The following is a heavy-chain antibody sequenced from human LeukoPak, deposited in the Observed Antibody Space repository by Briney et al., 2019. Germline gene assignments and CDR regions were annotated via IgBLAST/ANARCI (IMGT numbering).Heavy chain of an antibody. Sequence: SETLSLTCAVYGGSFSGYYWSWIRQPPGKGLEWIGEINHSGSTNYNPSLKSRVTISVDTSKNQFSLKLSSVTAADTAVYYCARGYNGTGAVAGVFDYWGQGTLVTVSS. CDR3: ARGYNGTGAVAGVFDY. CDR1: GGSFSGYY. V-gene: IGHV4-34*01. CDR2: INHSGST. J-gene: IGHJ4*02. D-gene: IGHD6-19*01.